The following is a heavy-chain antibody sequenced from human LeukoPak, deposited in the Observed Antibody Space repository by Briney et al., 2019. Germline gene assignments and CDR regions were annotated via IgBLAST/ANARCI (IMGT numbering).Heavy chain of an antibody. J-gene: IGHJ4*02. Sequence: ASVKVSCKASGYSFTSNYIHWVRQAPGQGLEWMGMIYPRDGSTSYAQKFQGRVTMTRNTSISTAYMELSSLRSEDTAVYYCATRGGSSDFDYWGQGTLVTVSS. D-gene: IGHD6-6*01. CDR3: ATRGGSSDFDY. CDR1: GYSFTSNY. V-gene: IGHV1-46*01. CDR2: IYPRDGST.